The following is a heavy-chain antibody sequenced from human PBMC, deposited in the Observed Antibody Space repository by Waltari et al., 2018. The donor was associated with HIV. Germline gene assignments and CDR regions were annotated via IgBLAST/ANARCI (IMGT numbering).Heavy chain of an antibody. CDR3: ARGGHIVVVTAIPYYFDY. J-gene: IGHJ4*02. V-gene: IGHV4-39*07. Sequence: QLQLQESGPGLGTPSETRSLTCTVPGGPISSSSYYRGRTRQPPGKGLEWIGSIYYSGSTYYNPSLKSRVTISVDTSKNQFSLKLSSVTAADTAVYYCARGGHIVVVTAIPYYFDYWGQGTLVTVSS. CDR2: IYYSGST. CDR1: GGPISSSSYY. D-gene: IGHD2-21*02.